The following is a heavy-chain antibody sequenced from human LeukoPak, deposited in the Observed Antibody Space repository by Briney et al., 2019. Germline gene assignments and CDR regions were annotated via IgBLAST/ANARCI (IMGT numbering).Heavy chain of an antibody. CDR2: ITSSSSYI. CDR1: GFTFSSYS. CDR3: AREGLAAQDAFDF. J-gene: IGHJ3*01. D-gene: IGHD3-3*02. Sequence: GGSLRLSCAASGFTFSSYSMNWVRQAPGKGLEWVSSITSSSSYIYYADSVKGRFTISRDNAKNTLYLQMNSLRAEDTAVYYCAREGLAAQDAFDFWGQGTMVTVSS. V-gene: IGHV3-21*01.